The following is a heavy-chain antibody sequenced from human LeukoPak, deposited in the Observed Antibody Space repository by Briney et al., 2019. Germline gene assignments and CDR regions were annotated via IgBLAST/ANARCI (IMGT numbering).Heavy chain of an antibody. CDR3: ARAGGITMVRGVTIYDY. V-gene: IGHV1-2*02. CDR2: INPNSGGT. D-gene: IGHD3-10*01. Sequence: WASVKVSCKASGYTFTGYYMHWVRQAPGQGLEWMGWINPNSGGTNYAQKFQGRVTMTRDTSISTAYMELSRLRSDDTAVYYCARAGGITMVRGVTIYDYWGQGTLVTVSS. J-gene: IGHJ4*02. CDR1: GYTFTGYY.